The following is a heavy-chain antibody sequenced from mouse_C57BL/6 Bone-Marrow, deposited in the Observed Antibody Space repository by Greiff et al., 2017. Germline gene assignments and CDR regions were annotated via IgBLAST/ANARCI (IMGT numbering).Heavy chain of an antibody. J-gene: IGHJ3*01. Sequence: DVQLQQSGAELVRPGASVKLSCTASGFNIKDDYMHWVKQRPEQGLEWIGWIDPENGDTEYAPKFQGTATITADTSSNTAYLQLSSLTSEDAAVYYCTPTGDWFAYWGQGTLVTVSA. V-gene: IGHV14-4*01. CDR1: GFNIKDDY. CDR2: IDPENGDT. CDR3: TPTGDWFAY.